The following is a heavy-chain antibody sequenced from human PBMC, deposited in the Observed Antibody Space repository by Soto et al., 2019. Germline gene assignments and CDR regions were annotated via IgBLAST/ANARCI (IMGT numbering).Heavy chain of an antibody. CDR3: ASYGDYLGPFAS. V-gene: IGHV1-69*02. D-gene: IGHD4-17*01. CDR1: GGTFSSYT. Sequence: SVKVSCKASGGTFSSYTISWVRQAPGQGLEWMGRIIPILGIANYAQKFQGRVTITADKSTSTAYMELSSLRSEDTAVYYCASYGDYLGPFASWGQGTLVTVSS. J-gene: IGHJ5*02. CDR2: IIPILGIA.